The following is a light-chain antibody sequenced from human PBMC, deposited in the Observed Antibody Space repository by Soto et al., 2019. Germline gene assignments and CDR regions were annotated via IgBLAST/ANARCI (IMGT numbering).Light chain of an antibody. CDR1: QSVLYSSDNKNY. Sequence: DFVMTQSPDSLAVSLGERATINCKSSQSVLYSSDNKNYLAWYQQKPGQPPKLLIYWASTRESGVPDRFSGSGSGTDFTLTIGSLQAEDVAVYYCQQYYRTPHTFGQGTKLEIK. CDR2: WAS. CDR3: QQYYRTPHT. J-gene: IGKJ2*01. V-gene: IGKV4-1*01.